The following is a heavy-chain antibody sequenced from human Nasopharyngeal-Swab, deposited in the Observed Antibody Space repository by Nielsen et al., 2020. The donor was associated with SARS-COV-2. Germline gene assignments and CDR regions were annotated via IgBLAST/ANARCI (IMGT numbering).Heavy chain of an antibody. CDR3: ARSTYYYDSSGYSFDY. CDR1: VYTFTSYA. Sequence: ASVKVSCKSSVYTFTSYAMHWVRQAPGQRLEWMGWINAGNGNTEYSQKFQGRVTITRDTSASTAYMELSSLRSEDTAVYYCARSTYYYDSSGYSFDYWGQGTLVTVSS. J-gene: IGHJ4*02. V-gene: IGHV1-3*01. D-gene: IGHD3-22*01. CDR2: INAGNGNT.